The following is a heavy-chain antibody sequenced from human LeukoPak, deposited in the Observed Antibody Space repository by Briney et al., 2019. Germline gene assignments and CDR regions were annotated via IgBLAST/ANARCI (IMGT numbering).Heavy chain of an antibody. J-gene: IGHJ4*02. CDR3: ARWHSSSRYFDY. D-gene: IGHD6-6*01. V-gene: IGHV4-38-2*02. Sequence: SETLSLTCTVSGYSISSGYYWGWIRQPPGKGLGWIGSIYHSGSTYYNPSLKSRVTISVDTSKNQFSLKLSSVTAADTAVYYCARWHSSSRYFDYWGQGTLVTVSS. CDR2: IYHSGST. CDR1: GYSISSGYY.